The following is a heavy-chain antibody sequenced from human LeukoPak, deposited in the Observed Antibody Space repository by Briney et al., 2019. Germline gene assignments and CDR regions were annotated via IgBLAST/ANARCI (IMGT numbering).Heavy chain of an antibody. CDR1: GFTFSNYA. CDR3: AKDPDCTSGICYTFFDY. V-gene: IGHV3-23*01. J-gene: IGHJ4*02. Sequence: GRSLRLSCAASGFTFSNYAMSWVSQAPGKGLEWVSAISGSGGSTYYADSVKGRFTISRDNSKTTLYLQMNSLRAEDTAVYYCAKDPDCTSGICYTFFDYWGQGTLVTVSS. CDR2: ISGSGGST. D-gene: IGHD2-8*01.